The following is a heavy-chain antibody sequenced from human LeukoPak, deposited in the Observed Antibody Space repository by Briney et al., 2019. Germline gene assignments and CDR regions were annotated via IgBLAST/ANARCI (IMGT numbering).Heavy chain of an antibody. CDR2: ISSSDNTI. CDR1: GFTFSDYY. J-gene: IGHJ4*02. CDR3: ARPKYSSSWQIFDY. Sequence: GGSLRLSCAASGFTFSDYYMSWIRQAPGKGLEWVSYISSSDNTIYYADSVKGRFTISRDNAKNSVFLQMNSLRAEDTAVYYCARPKYSSSWQIFDYWGQGTLVTASS. D-gene: IGHD6-13*01. V-gene: IGHV3-11*01.